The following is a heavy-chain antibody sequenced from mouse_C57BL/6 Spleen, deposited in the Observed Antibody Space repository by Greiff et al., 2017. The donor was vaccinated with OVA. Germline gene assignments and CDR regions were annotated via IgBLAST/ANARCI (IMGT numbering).Heavy chain of an antibody. J-gene: IGHJ2*01. Sequence: QVQLQQSGPELVKPGASVKISCKASGYSFTSYYIHWVKQRPGQGLEWIGWIYPGSGNTKYNEKFKGKATLTADTSSSTAYMQLSSLTSEDSAVYYCARGNGNRFDYWGQGTTLTVSS. CDR3: ARGNGNRFDY. CDR2: IYPGSGNT. V-gene: IGHV1-66*01. D-gene: IGHD2-1*01. CDR1: GYSFTSYY.